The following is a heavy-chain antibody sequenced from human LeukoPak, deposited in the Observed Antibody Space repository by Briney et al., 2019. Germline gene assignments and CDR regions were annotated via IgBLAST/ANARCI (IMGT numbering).Heavy chain of an antibody. Sequence: PSETLSLTCTVYGGSISRYYWSWIRQPPGKGLEWIGYIYYSGSTNCNPSLKSRVTISVDTSKNQFSLKLSSVTAADTAVYYCARGPKEQWLVLYDYWGQGTLVTVSS. D-gene: IGHD6-19*01. V-gene: IGHV4-59*01. J-gene: IGHJ4*02. CDR2: IYYSGST. CDR1: GGSISRYY. CDR3: ARGPKEQWLVLYDY.